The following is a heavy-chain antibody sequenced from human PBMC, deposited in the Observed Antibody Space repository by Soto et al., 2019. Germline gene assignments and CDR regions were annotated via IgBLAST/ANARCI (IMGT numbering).Heavy chain of an antibody. Sequence: EVQLVESGGGLVQPGGSLRLSCVASGFTFSTYWMTWVRQAPGKGLEWVASINQDGSEIYYVDSVKGRFTISRDNAKNSLYLQMNSLRVEDTAVYYCARAITTAGGYWGQGTLVTVSS. CDR1: GFTFSTYW. J-gene: IGHJ4*02. D-gene: IGHD6-25*01. CDR3: ARAITTAGGY. V-gene: IGHV3-7*05. CDR2: INQDGSEI.